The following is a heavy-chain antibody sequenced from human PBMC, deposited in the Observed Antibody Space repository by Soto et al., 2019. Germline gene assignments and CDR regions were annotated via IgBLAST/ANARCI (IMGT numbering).Heavy chain of an antibody. D-gene: IGHD6-19*01. CDR2: INPNSGDT. CDR3: ARVTAVAGD. Sequence: QVHLVQSGAEVKKPGASLKVSCKASGYTFTGYDMHWVRQAPGQGLEWMGWINPNSGDTKYEQKFQGRVTMTRDSSISTAYMELSRLRSADTAVYYCARVTAVAGDWGQGTLVTVSS. V-gene: IGHV1-2*02. CDR1: GYTFTGYD. J-gene: IGHJ4*02.